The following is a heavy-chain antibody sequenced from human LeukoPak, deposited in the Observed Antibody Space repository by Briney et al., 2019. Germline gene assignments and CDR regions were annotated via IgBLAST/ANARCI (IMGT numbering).Heavy chain of an antibody. D-gene: IGHD6-6*01. Sequence: SETLSLTCTVSGGSISSYYWSWIRQPAGKGLEWIGRIYTSGSTNYNPSLKSRVTMSVDTSKNQFSLKLSSVTAADTAVYYCARKSIAARSRPYYFDYWGQGTLVTVSS. CDR2: IYTSGST. J-gene: IGHJ4*02. V-gene: IGHV4-4*07. CDR3: ARKSIAARSRPYYFDY. CDR1: GGSISSYY.